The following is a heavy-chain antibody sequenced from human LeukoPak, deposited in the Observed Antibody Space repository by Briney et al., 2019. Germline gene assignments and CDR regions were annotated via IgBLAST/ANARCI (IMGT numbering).Heavy chain of an antibody. Sequence: GGSLRLSCAASGFTVSSNYMSWVRQAPGKGLEWVSVIYRGGSTYYADSVKGRFTISRDNSKNTLYLQMNSLRAEDTAVYYCARDHYDSSGYYQDYWGQGTLVTVSS. D-gene: IGHD3-22*01. CDR2: IYRGGST. CDR3: ARDHYDSSGYYQDY. CDR1: GFTVSSNY. V-gene: IGHV3-53*01. J-gene: IGHJ4*02.